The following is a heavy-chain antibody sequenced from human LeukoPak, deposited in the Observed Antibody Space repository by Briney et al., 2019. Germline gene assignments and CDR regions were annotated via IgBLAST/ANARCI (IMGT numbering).Heavy chain of an antibody. CDR2: IRYDGSNK. CDR3: AKELYSGSYYAVRAFDY. Sequence: PGGSLRLSCAASGFTFSSYDMHWVRQAPGKGLEWVAFIRYDGSNKYYADSVKGRFTISRDNSKNTLYLQMNSLRAEDTAVYYCAKELYSGSYYAVRAFDYWGQGTLVTVSS. V-gene: IGHV3-30*02. J-gene: IGHJ4*02. CDR1: GFTFSSYD. D-gene: IGHD1-26*01.